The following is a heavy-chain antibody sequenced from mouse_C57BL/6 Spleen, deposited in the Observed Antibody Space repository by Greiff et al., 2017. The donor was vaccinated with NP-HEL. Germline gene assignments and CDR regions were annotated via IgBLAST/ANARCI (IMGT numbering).Heavy chain of an antibody. CDR3: TKGGNSHWYFDV. D-gene: IGHD2-1*01. CDR1: GYTFIDYE. CDR2: IDPETGGT. Sequence: QVQLQQSGAELVRPGASVTLSCKASGYTFIDYEMHWVKQTPVHGLEWIGAIDPETGGTAYNQKFKGKAILTADKSSSTAYMELRSLTSEDSAVYYCTKGGNSHWYFDVWGTGTTVTVSS. V-gene: IGHV1-15*01. J-gene: IGHJ1*03.